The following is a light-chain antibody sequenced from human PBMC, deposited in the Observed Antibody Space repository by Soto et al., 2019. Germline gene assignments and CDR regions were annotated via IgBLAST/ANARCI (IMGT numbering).Light chain of an antibody. CDR3: CSYAGSSTLV. CDR1: SSDVGNYNL. CDR2: EGS. Sequence: QSVLTQPASVSGSPGQSITISCTGTSSDVGNYNLVSWYQQHPGKAPKVMIYEGSKRPSGVSNRFSGSKSGNTASLTISGLQAEDEADYYCCSYAGSSTLVFGGGTQLTVL. V-gene: IGLV2-23*01. J-gene: IGLJ2*01.